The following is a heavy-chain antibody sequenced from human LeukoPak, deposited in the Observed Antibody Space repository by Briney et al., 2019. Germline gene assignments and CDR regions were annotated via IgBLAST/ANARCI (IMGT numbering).Heavy chain of an antibody. CDR2: INPNSDVT. Sequence: ASVKVSCKASGYTFTGYCMHWVRQAPGQGLEWMGWINPNSDVTNYAQKFQGRVTMTRDTSISTAYMELSRLRSDDTAVYYCARGLGGLQADYWGQGTLVIVSS. CDR1: GYTFTGYC. CDR3: ARGLGGLQADY. D-gene: IGHD3-10*01. J-gene: IGHJ4*02. V-gene: IGHV1-2*02.